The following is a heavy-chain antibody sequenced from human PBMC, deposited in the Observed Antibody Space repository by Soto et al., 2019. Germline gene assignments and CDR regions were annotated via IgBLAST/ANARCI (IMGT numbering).Heavy chain of an antibody. Sequence: GGSLRLSCAASGFTFSSYAMSWVRQAPGKGLEWVSAISGSGGSTYYADSVKGRFTISRDNSKNTLYLQMNSLRAEDTAVYYCARDLGLFGELSPFDYWGQGTLVTVSS. CDR2: ISGSGGST. D-gene: IGHD3-10*01. V-gene: IGHV3-23*01. CDR1: GFTFSSYA. CDR3: ARDLGLFGELSPFDY. J-gene: IGHJ4*02.